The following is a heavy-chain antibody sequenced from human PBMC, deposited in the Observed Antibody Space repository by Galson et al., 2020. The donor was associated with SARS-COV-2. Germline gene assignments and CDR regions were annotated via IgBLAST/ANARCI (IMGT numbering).Heavy chain of an antibody. CDR2: IYNSGST. Sequence: SETLSLTCTISGGSISNYYWTWIRQPPGKGLEWIGYIYNSGSTKYNPSLKSRVAISVETSKSQFSLKLNSVTPADTAVYYCARGRRDYIWGEDYYFDYWAQGTLVTVSS. CDR1: GGSISNYY. CDR3: ARGRRDYIWGEDYYFDY. D-gene: IGHD3-16*01. V-gene: IGHV4-59*01. J-gene: IGHJ4*02.